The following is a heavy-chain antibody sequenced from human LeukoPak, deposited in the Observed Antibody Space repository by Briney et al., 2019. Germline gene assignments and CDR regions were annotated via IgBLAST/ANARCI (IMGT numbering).Heavy chain of an antibody. D-gene: IGHD4-11*01. CDR3: ARHSYSAYYYYYGMDV. CDR1: GGSISSYY. V-gene: IGHV4-59*08. Sequence: SETLSLTRTVSGGSISSYYWSWIRQPPGKGLEWIGYIYYSGSTNYNPSLKSRVTISVDTSKNQFSLKLSSVTAADTAVYYCARHSYSAYYYYYGMDVWGQGTTVTVSS. J-gene: IGHJ6*02. CDR2: IYYSGST.